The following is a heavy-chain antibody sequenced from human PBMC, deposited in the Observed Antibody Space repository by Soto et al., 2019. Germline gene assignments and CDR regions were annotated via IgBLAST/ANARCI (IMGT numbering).Heavy chain of an antibody. V-gene: IGHV3-23*01. CDR3: AKVSGYYDSSGYLFPEDY. CDR1: GLTFSSYA. D-gene: IGHD3-22*01. J-gene: IGHJ4*02. Sequence: GGSLRLSCAASGLTFSSYAMSWVRQAPGKGLEWVSAISGSGGSTYYADSVKGRFTISRDNSKNTLYLQMNSLRAEDTAVYYCAKVSGYYDSSGYLFPEDYWGQGTLVTVSS. CDR2: ISGSGGST.